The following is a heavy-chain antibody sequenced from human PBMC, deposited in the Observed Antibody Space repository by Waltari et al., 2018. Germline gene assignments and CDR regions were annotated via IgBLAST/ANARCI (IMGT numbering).Heavy chain of an antibody. V-gene: IGHV1-2*02. CDR3: AALPYISSSTSY. Sequence: QVQLVQSGAEVNKPGASVKVSCKTSGYTFTLYHIHWVRQAPGQGLEWMGWSHPSSGGTNYAQKVQGRVTMTRDTSISTAYLELNSLTSDDTAVYYCAALPYISSSTSYWGQGTLVTVSS. CDR2: SHPSSGGT. J-gene: IGHJ4*02. D-gene: IGHD6-6*01. CDR1: GYTFTLYH.